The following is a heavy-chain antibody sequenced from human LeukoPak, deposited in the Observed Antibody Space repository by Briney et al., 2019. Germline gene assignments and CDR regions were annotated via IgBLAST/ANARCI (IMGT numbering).Heavy chain of an antibody. CDR1: GGSISSSY. D-gene: IGHD3-22*01. J-gene: IGHJ4*02. CDR3: ARSGEVVTGGGGLGY. CDR2: IFISGSS. Sequence: SETLSLTCTVSGGSISSSYWSWIRQPAGKGLEWIGRIFISGSSNYNPSLKSRVTMSVDTSKKEVSLKLSSVTAADTAVYYCARSGEVVTGGGGLGYWGQGTLVTVSS. V-gene: IGHV4-4*07.